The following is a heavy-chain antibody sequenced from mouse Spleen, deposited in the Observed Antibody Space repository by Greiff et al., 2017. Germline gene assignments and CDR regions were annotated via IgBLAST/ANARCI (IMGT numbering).Heavy chain of an antibody. CDR2: INSNGGST. J-gene: IGHJ4*01. CDR3: ARDTGYDYAMDY. D-gene: IGHD2-14*01. Sequence: DVMLVESGGGLVQPGGSLKLSCAASGFTFSSYGMSWVRQTPDKRLELVATINSNGGSTYYPDSVKGRFTISRDNAKNTLYLQMSSLKSEDTAMYYCARDTGYDYAMDYWGQGTSVTVSS. V-gene: IGHV5-6-3*01. CDR1: GFTFSSYG.